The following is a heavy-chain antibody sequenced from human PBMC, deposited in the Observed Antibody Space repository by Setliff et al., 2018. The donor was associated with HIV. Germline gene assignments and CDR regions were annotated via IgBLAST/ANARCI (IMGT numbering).Heavy chain of an antibody. V-gene: IGHV3-21*01. CDR2: ISIGSGGAI. CDR3: ADPPSGF. CDR1: GFTFRNYK. J-gene: IGHJ4*02. D-gene: IGHD3-10*01. Sequence: GGSLRLSCAASGFTFRNYKFNWVRQAPGRGLEWVSSISIGSGGAIDYADSVQGRFTISRDNSKNSLYLQMNGLRVEGTGVYYCADPPSGFWGQGTLVTVSS.